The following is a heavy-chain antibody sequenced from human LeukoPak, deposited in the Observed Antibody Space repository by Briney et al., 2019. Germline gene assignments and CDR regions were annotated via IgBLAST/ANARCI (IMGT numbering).Heavy chain of an antibody. D-gene: IGHD3-10*01. CDR3: ARGRPNYYGSGSYLFAFDI. CDR1: GGSFRGYY. V-gene: IGHV4-34*01. Sequence: PSETLSLTCPVYGGSFRGYYWSWIRQPPGKGLDWIGVINHSECTNYNPPLQSQVTISVDTSKNQFSLKLSSVTAADTAVYYCARGRPNYYGSGSYLFAFDIWGQGTMVTVSS. CDR2: INHSECT. J-gene: IGHJ3*02.